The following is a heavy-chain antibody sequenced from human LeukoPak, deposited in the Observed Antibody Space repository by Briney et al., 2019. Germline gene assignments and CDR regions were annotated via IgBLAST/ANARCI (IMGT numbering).Heavy chain of an antibody. J-gene: IGHJ4*02. V-gene: IGHV1-18*01. Sequence: GASVKVSFKASGYTFTIYGISWVRQAPGQGLEWMGWISAYNGNTNYAQKLQGRVTITTDTSTSTAYMELRSLRSDDTAVYYCARAWVGATTFFDSWGQGTLVTVSS. D-gene: IGHD1-26*01. CDR1: GYTFTIYG. CDR2: ISAYNGNT. CDR3: ARAWVGATTFFDS.